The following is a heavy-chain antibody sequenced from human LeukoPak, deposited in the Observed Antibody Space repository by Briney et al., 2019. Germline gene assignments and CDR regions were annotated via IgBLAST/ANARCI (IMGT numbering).Heavy chain of an antibody. CDR2: IIPLFGTP. CDR3: ARDPTVTTQFDY. D-gene: IGHD4-11*01. J-gene: IGHJ4*02. Sequence: ASVKVSCKASGGTFSSYTISWVRQAPGQGLEWMGGIIPLFGTPDYAQKFQDRLTITADKSTSTAYMELSSLRSDDTAVYYCARDPTVTTQFDYWGQGTLVTVSS. V-gene: IGHV1-69*06. CDR1: GGTFSSYT.